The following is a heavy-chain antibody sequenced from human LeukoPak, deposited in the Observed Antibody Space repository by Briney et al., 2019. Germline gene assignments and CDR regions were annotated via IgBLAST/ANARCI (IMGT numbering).Heavy chain of an antibody. CDR3: ASFGEAANDAFDI. V-gene: IGHV3-33*01. CDR1: GFTFSSYG. D-gene: IGHD2-15*01. CDR2: IWYDGSNK. J-gene: IGHJ3*02. Sequence: GRSLRLSCAASGFTFSSYGMHWVRQAPGKGLEWVAVIWYDGSNKYYADSVKGRFTISRDNSENTLYLQMNSLRAEDTAVYYCASFGEAANDAFDIWGQGTMVTVSS.